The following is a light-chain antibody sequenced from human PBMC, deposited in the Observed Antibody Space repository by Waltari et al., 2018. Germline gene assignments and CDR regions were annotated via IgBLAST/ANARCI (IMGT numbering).Light chain of an antibody. Sequence: DVVMTQSPLSLPVTLGQPAPISCRSSQSLVSSDRNTDFNCFQQRPGQSPRRLFYKVSNRDSGVPDRFSGSGSGTDFTLRISRVEAEDVGVYYCMQGTHWPWTFGQGTKVEIK. CDR3: MQGTHWPWT. CDR2: KVS. V-gene: IGKV2-30*01. CDR1: QSLVSSDRNTD. J-gene: IGKJ1*01.